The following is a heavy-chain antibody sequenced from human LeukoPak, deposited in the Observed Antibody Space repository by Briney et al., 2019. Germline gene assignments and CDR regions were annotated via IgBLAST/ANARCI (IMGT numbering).Heavy chain of an antibody. V-gene: IGHV1-69*04. J-gene: IGHJ3*02. Sequence: SVKVSCKASGGTFSSYAISWVRQAPGHGLEWMGRIIPILGIANYAQKFQGGVTITADKSTSTVYMELSGLKSEDAAVYYCARGTNYYGSGSYYDDAFHIWGQGTMVTVSS. CDR2: IIPILGIA. D-gene: IGHD3-10*01. CDR3: ARGTNYYGSGSYYDDAFHI. CDR1: GGTFSSYA.